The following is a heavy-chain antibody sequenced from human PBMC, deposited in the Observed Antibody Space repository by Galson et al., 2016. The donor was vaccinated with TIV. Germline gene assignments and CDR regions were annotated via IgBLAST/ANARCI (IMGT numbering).Heavy chain of an antibody. V-gene: IGHV1-2*02. CDR2: INPNTGGT. D-gene: IGHD2/OR15-2a*01. J-gene: IGHJ4*02. CDR1: GYMFTDYF. CDR3: ARVYGFDYGDS. Sequence: SVKVSCKAFGYMFTDYFIHWVRQAPGQGLEWMGWINPNTGGTDYAQKFQGRVTMTSDRSISTAYMEVNNLRSDDTAVYYCARVYGFDYGDSWCQGSPVTVSS.